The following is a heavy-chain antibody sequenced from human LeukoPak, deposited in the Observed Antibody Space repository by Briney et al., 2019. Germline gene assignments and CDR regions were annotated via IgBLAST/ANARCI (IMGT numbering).Heavy chain of an antibody. CDR2: ISWNSGSI. V-gene: IGHV3-9*01. J-gene: IGHJ1*01. D-gene: IGHD6-6*01. CDR1: GVTFDDYA. Sequence: GRSLRLSCAASGVTFDDYAMHWVRQAPGKGLEWVSGISWNSGSIGYADSVKGRFTISRDNAKNSLYLQMNGLRAEDTALYYCIDSSSSGQPYWGQDTLDTVSS. CDR3: IDSSSSGQPY.